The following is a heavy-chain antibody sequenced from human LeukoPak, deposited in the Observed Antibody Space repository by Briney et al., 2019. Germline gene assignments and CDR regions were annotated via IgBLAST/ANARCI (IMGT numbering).Heavy chain of an antibody. CDR2: IYYTGVI. CDR1: GDSTSEYY. CDR3: AKNAGRGRPSDY. Sequence: PSETLSLTCTVSGDSTSEYYWSWVRQPPGKGPEWIGYIYYTGVINYNPSLKSRVTISLDTSTNEFSLKLKALTAADTATYYCAKNAGRGRPSDYWSQGTLVTVSS. V-gene: IGHV4-59*01. J-gene: IGHJ4*02. D-gene: IGHD1-26*01.